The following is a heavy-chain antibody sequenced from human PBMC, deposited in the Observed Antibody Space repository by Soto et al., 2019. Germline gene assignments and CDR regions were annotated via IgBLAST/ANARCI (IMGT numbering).Heavy chain of an antibody. D-gene: IGHD3-3*01. J-gene: IGHJ4*02. Sequence: QVQLVQSGAEVKKPGASVKVSCKASGYTFTSYGINWVRQAPGQGLAWLGWISAYHGNTNYAQKLQGRVTMTTGTSTSTAYMELRSLKSDDTAVYYCARAHWDYRFWSGYFVCWGQGTLVSACS. V-gene: IGHV1-18*01. CDR3: ARAHWDYRFWSGYFVC. CDR2: ISAYHGNT. CDR1: GYTFTSYG.